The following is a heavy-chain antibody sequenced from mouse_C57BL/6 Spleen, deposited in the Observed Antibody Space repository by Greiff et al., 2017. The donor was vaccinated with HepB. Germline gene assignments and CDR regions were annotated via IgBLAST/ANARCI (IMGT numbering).Heavy chain of an antibody. V-gene: IGHV1-82*01. CDR3: ARGAYGSGVY. CDR2: IYPGDGDT. J-gene: IGHJ2*01. D-gene: IGHD1-1*01. CDR1: GYAFSSSW. Sequence: VQLQQSGPELVKPGASVKISCKASGYAFSSSWMNWVKQRPGKGLEWIGRIYPGDGDTNYNGKFKGKATLTADKSSSTAYIQLSSLTSEDSAVYFCARGAYGSGVYWGQGTTLTVSS.